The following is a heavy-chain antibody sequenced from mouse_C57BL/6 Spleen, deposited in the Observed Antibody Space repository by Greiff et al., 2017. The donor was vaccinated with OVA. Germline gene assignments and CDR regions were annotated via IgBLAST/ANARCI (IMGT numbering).Heavy chain of an antibody. D-gene: IGHD1-2*01. CDR1: GYSITSGYY. V-gene: IGHV3-6*01. Sequence: DVQLVESGPGLVKPSQSLSLTCSVTGYSITSGYYWNWIRQFPGNKLEWMGYISYDGSNNYNPSLKNRISITRDTSKNQFFLKLNSVTTEDTATYYCARDTAQAWFAYWGQGTLVTVSA. J-gene: IGHJ3*01. CDR2: ISYDGSN. CDR3: ARDTAQAWFAY.